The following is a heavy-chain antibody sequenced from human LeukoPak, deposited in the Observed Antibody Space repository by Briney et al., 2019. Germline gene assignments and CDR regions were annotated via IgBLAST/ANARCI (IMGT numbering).Heavy chain of an antibody. Sequence: PSQTLSLTCAVSGGSISSGGYSWSWIRQPPGKGLEWIGSIYHSGSTYYNPSLKSRVTISVDTSKNQFSLKLSSVTAADTAVYYCARDADSSSWYRIYWGQGTLVTVSS. V-gene: IGHV4-30-2*03. CDR3: ARDADSSSWYRIY. J-gene: IGHJ4*02. CDR2: IYHSGST. CDR1: GGSISSGGYS. D-gene: IGHD6-13*01.